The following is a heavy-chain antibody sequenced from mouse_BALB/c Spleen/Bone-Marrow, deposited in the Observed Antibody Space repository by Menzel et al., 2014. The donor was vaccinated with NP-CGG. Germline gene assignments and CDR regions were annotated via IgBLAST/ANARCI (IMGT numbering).Heavy chain of an antibody. CDR1: GYSFTNYY. CDR3: TRSNYGYWFFDV. V-gene: IGHV1S81*02. Sequence: VHLVESGAELVKPGAPVKLSCKASGYSFTNYYMYWVKQWPGQGLEWIGEINPSNGGTNFNEKFKSKATLTVDKSSSTAFMQLSSLTSEDSAVYYCTRSNYGYWFFDVWGAGTTVTVSS. CDR2: INPSNGGT. D-gene: IGHD1-1*01. J-gene: IGHJ1*01.